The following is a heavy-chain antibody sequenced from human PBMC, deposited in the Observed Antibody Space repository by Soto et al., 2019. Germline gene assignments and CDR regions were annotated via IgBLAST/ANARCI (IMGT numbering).Heavy chain of an antibody. J-gene: IGHJ4*02. Sequence: QVQLQESGPGLVKPSQTLSLTCSISKVSNSSGGYYWSWFSQHLGKGLEWIGYVYYSGRTYYNSSRKSRVTISVDTSNNQFALKLSSVTAADTAVYYCARGRDDYQFDYWGQGTLVTVSS. CDR1: KVSNSSGGYY. CDR2: VYYSGRT. D-gene: IGHD4-17*01. CDR3: ARGRDDYQFDY. V-gene: IGHV4-31*03.